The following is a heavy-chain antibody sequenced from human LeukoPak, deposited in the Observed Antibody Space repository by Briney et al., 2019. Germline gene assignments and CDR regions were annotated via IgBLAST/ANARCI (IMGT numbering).Heavy chain of an antibody. J-gene: IGHJ4*02. Sequence: PGGSLRLSCAASGFTFSSHSMNWVRQAPGKGLEWVSFISSSSTTIYYADSVKGRFTISRDNAKNSQYLQVNSLRDEDTAVYYCAKSESYRFDYWGQGTLVTVSS. D-gene: IGHD1-26*01. CDR1: GFTFSSHS. V-gene: IGHV3-48*02. CDR3: AKSESYRFDY. CDR2: ISSSSTTI.